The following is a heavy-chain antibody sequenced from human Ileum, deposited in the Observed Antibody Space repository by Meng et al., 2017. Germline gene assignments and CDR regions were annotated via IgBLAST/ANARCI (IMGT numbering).Heavy chain of an antibody. D-gene: IGHD2/OR15-2a*01. Sequence: QVKLQESGPGLVKPSGTLSLTCAVSGGSIGSSNWWSWVRQPPGKGLEWIGEIYESGSTNYNPSLKSRVTIFVDTSKNQFSLKLTSVTAADTAVYYCASSTSGPELNYWGQGTLVTVSS. CDR1: GGSIGSSNW. CDR3: ASSTSGPELNY. J-gene: IGHJ4*02. CDR2: IYESGST. V-gene: IGHV4-4*02.